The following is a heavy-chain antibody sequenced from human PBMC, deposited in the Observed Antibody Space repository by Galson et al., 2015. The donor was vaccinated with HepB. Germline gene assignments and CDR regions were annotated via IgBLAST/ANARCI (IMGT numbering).Heavy chain of an antibody. D-gene: IGHD3-16*01. Sequence: SLRLSCAASGFTVRNYGMHWARQAPGKGLEWVAVISNDGSNEYYADAVKGRFSISRDNAKNALYLQMNSLRAEDTAVYYCAKDAGPHWGYFDFWGQGTLVTVSS. V-gene: IGHV3-30*18. CDR1: GFTVRNYG. CDR2: ISNDGSNE. J-gene: IGHJ4*02. CDR3: AKDAGPHWGYFDF.